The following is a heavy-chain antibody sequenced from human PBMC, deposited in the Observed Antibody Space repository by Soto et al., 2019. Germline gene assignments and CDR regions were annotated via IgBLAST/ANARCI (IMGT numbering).Heavy chain of an antibody. J-gene: IGHJ4*02. V-gene: IGHV3-11*01. CDR1: GFTFSDYY. CDR3: ASSPRRYCSSTSCRYFDY. D-gene: IGHD2-2*01. Sequence: GGSLRLSCAASGFTFSDYYKSWIRQAPGKGLEGVSYISSSGSTIYYADSVKGRFTISRDNAKNSLYLQMNSLRAEDTAVYYCASSPRRYCSSTSCRYFDYWGQGTLVTVSS. CDR2: ISSSGSTI.